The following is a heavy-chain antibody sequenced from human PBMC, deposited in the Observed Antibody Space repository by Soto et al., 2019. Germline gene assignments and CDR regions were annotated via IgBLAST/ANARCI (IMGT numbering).Heavy chain of an antibody. V-gene: IGHV4-30-2*01. D-gene: IGHD3-10*01. CDR2: IYHSGST. CDR1: GGSISSGGYS. J-gene: IGHJ6*02. Sequence: QLQLQESGSGLVKPSQTLSLTCAVSGGSISSGGYSWSWIRQPPGKGLEWIVYIYHSGSTYYNPYLMLRVAISVDRANNQFSLKLSSVTAADTAVYYCFRPSITMVRGEGIVSGIDVWGQGTTVTVSS. CDR3: FRPSITMVRGEGIVSGIDV.